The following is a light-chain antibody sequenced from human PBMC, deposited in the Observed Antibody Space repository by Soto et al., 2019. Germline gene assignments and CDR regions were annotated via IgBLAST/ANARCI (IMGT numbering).Light chain of an antibody. CDR3: SSYAGSNNVV. Sequence: QSALTQPPSASGSPGQSVTISCTGSSNDVGGFNYVSWYQQHPGKAPKLMIYEVSNRPSGVPDRFSGSKSGNTASLTVSGLQAGDEADYYCSSYAGSNNVVFGGGTKLTVL. V-gene: IGLV2-8*01. J-gene: IGLJ3*02. CDR2: EVS. CDR1: SNDVGGFNY.